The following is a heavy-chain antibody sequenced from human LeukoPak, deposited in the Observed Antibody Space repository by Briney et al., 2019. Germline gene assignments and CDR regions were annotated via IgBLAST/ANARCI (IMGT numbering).Heavy chain of an antibody. Sequence: GESLRISCKDSGYSFTSYWIGWVRQMPGKGLEWMGIIYPGDSDTRYSPSFQGQVTISADKSISTAYLQWSSLKASDTAMYYCARRGDSYGSSFDYWGQGTLVTVSS. J-gene: IGHJ4*02. CDR1: GYSFTSYW. CDR2: IYPGDSDT. D-gene: IGHD5-18*01. V-gene: IGHV5-51*01. CDR3: ARRGDSYGSSFDY.